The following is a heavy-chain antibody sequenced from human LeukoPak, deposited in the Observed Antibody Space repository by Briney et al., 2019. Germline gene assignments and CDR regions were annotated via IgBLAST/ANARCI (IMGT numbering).Heavy chain of an antibody. V-gene: IGHV3-48*03. J-gene: IGHJ6*02. CDR1: GFIFSRYE. CDR2: ISSSGSTI. Sequence: SGGSLRLSCAASGFIFSRYEMNWVRQAPGKGLEWVSYISSSGSTILYADSVKGRFTISRDDARSSLYLQTNSLRAEDTAVYYCARITMVRSMDVWGQGTTVTVSS. D-gene: IGHD3-10*01. CDR3: ARITMVRSMDV.